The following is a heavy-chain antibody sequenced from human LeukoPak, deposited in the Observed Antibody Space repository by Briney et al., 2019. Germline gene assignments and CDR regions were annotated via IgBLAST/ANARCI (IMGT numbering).Heavy chain of an antibody. CDR3: ATDGDYYDST. V-gene: IGHV1-24*01. CDR1: GYTFTSYG. D-gene: IGHD3-22*01. J-gene: IGHJ5*02. Sequence: ASVKVSCKASGYTFTSYGISWVRQAPGKGLEWMGGFDPEDGETIYAQKFQGRVTMTEDTSTDTAYMELSSLRSEDTAVYYCATDGDYYDSTWGQGTLVTVSS. CDR2: FDPEDGET.